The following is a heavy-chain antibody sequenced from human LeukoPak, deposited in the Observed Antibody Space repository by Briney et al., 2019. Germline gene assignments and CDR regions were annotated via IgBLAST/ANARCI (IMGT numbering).Heavy chain of an antibody. CDR2: IYYSGST. V-gene: IGHV4-59*01. CDR3: ARDSLGVVLEDDAFDI. CDR1: GGSISSYY. J-gene: IGHJ3*02. D-gene: IGHD2-15*01. Sequence: PSETLSLTCTVSGGSISSYYWSWLRQPPGKGLEWIGYIYYSGSTNYNPSLKSRVTISVDTSKNQFSLKLSSVTAADTAVYYCARDSLGVVLEDDAFDIWGQGTMVTVSS.